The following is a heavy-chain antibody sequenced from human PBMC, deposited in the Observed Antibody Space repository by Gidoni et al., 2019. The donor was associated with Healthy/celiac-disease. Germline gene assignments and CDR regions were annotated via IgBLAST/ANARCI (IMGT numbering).Heavy chain of an antibody. CDR2: INAGNGNT. D-gene: IGHD3-10*01. V-gene: IGHV1-3*01. Sequence: QVQLVQSGAEVKKPGASVKVSCKASGYTFTSYAMHWVRQAPGQRLEWMGWINAGNGNTKYSQKFQGRVTITRDTSASTAYMELSSLRSEDTAVYYCARRGLRFGGDFDYWGQGTLVTVSS. J-gene: IGHJ4*02. CDR1: GYTFTSYA. CDR3: ARRGLRFGGDFDY.